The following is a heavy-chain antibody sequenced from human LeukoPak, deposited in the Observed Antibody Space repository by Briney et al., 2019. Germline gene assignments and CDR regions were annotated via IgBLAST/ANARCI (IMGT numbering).Heavy chain of an antibody. D-gene: IGHD3-10*01. CDR2: ISGETNNT. J-gene: IGHJ5*02. V-gene: IGHV3-23*01. CDR3: AKRYSDGGFDP. Sequence: GGSLRLSCAASKFTFSSYAMSWVRQGPGKGLEWVSSISGETNNTYYSDSVKGRFTVSRDNSKNTVFLQMNDLTIEDTAIYYCAKRYSDGGFDPWGQGTLVTVSS. CDR1: KFTFSSYA.